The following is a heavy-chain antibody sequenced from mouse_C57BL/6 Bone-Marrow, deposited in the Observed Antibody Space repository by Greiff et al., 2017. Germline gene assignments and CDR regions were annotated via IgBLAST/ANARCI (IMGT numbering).Heavy chain of an antibody. J-gene: IGHJ2*01. V-gene: IGHV5-4*01. CDR2: ISDGGSYT. CDR1: GFTFSSYA. CDR3: ARDLFCFDY. Sequence: EVQVVESGGGLVKPGGSLKLSCAASGFTFSSYAMSWVRQTPEKRLEWVATISDGGSYTYYPDNVKGRFTISRDNAKNNLYLQMSHLKSEDTAMYYCARDLFCFDYWGQGTTLTVSS.